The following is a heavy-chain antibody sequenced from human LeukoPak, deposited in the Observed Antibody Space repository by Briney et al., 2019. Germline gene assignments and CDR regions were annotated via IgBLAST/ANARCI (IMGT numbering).Heavy chain of an antibody. Sequence: GGSLRLSCAASGFTFSSYSMNWVRQAPGKGLEWVSSISSRSTYIYYADSLKGRFTISRDNAKNSLYLQMNTLRGEDTAVYYCARGAERSGYDYWGQGTLVTVAS. J-gene: IGHJ4*02. CDR2: ISSRSTYI. CDR3: ARGAERSGYDY. D-gene: IGHD3-22*01. V-gene: IGHV3-21*01. CDR1: GFTFSSYS.